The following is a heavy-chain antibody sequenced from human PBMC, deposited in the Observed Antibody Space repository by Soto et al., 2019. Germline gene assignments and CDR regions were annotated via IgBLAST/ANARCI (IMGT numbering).Heavy chain of an antibody. CDR2: INHSGST. D-gene: IGHD1-1*01. CDR1: GGSFSGYY. CDR3: VRGTPTPGLDI. Sequence: SETLSLTCAVSGGSFSGYYWSWIRQPPGKGLEWIGEINHSGSTNYNPSLRSRVIMSVDTSKNHFSLKLTSVTAADTAVYYCVRGTPTPGLDIWGRGTTVTVSS. J-gene: IGHJ6*02. V-gene: IGHV4-34*01.